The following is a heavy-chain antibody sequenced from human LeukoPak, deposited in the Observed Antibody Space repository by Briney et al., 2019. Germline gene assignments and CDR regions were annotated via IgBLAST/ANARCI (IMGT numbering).Heavy chain of an antibody. J-gene: IGHJ4*02. CDR2: INPNSGGT. D-gene: IGHD2-2*01. CDR1: GYTFTGYY. CDR3: ARDRRYCSSTSCYTFDY. Sequence: ASVKVSCKAPGYTFTGYYMHWVRQAPGQGLEWMGWINPNSGGTNYAQKFQGRVTMTRDTSISTAYMELSRLRSDDTAVYYCARDRRYCSSTSCYTFDYWGQGTLVTVSS. V-gene: IGHV1-2*02.